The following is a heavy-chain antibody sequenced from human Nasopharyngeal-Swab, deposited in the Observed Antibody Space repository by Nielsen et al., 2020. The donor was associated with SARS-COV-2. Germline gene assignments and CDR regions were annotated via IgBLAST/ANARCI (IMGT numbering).Heavy chain of an antibody. Sequence: GGSLRLSCAASGFTFSSYGMHWVRQAPGKGLEWVAVISYDGSNKYYADSVKGRFTISRDNSKNTLYLQMNSLRAEDTAVYYCAKGPYYYYYMDVWGKGTTVAVSS. CDR2: ISYDGSNK. J-gene: IGHJ6*03. CDR3: AKGPYYYYYMDV. V-gene: IGHV3-30*18. CDR1: GFTFSSYG.